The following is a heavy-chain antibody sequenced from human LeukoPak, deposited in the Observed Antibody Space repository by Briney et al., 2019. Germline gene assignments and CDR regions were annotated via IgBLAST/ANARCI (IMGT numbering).Heavy chain of an antibody. J-gene: IGHJ4*02. CDR3: ARYNSGYLDY. Sequence: AGRSLRLSCAASGFTFSSYGMHWVRQAPGKGLEWVAVIWYDGSKKYHADSVKGRFTISRDNSKNTLYMQMNSLRAEDTAVYYCARYNSGYLDYWGPGNVVTVSA. CDR1: GFTFSSYG. D-gene: IGHD6-19*01. CDR2: IWYDGSKK. V-gene: IGHV3-33*01.